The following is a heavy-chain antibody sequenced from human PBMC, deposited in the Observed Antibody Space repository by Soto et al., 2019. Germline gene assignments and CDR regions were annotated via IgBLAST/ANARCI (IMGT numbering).Heavy chain of an antibody. Sequence: PGGSLRLSCAASGFTFSSYAMSWVRQAPGKGLEWVSAISGSGGSTYYADSVKGRFTISRDNSKNTLYLQMNSLRAEDTAVYYCANGREWGWHQAFDYWGQGTLVTVSS. J-gene: IGHJ4*02. CDR2: ISGSGGST. CDR1: GFTFSSYA. V-gene: IGHV3-23*01. CDR3: ANGREWGWHQAFDY. D-gene: IGHD3-3*01.